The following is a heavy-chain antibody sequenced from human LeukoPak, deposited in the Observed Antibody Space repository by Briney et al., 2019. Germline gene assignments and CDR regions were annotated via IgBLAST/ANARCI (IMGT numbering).Heavy chain of an antibody. V-gene: IGHV3-48*04. Sequence: GGSLRLSCATSGFPFSSSGMSWVRQAPGKGLEWVSYISSSGSTIYYADSVKGRFTISRDNAKNSLYLQMNSLRAEDTAVYYCARETYSGSFDYWGQGTLVTVSS. J-gene: IGHJ4*02. D-gene: IGHD1-26*01. CDR3: ARETYSGSFDY. CDR2: ISSSGSTI. CDR1: GFPFSSSG.